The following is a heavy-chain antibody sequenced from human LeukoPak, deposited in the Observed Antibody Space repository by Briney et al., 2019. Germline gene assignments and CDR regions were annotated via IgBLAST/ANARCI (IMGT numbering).Heavy chain of an antibody. Sequence: PSETLSLTCTVSGGSISSYYWSWIRQPPGKGLEWIGYIYYSGSTNYNPSLKSRVTISVDTSKNQFSLKLSSVTAADTAVYYCATIAARLNYYYYYYMDVWGKGTTVTVSS. CDR2: IYYSGST. CDR3: ATIAARLNYYYYYYMDV. D-gene: IGHD6-6*01. CDR1: GGSISSYY. V-gene: IGHV4-59*12. J-gene: IGHJ6*03.